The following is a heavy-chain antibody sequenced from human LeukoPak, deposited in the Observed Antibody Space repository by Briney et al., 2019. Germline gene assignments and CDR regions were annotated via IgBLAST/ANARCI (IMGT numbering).Heavy chain of an antibody. CDR3: ARDTSPSSRSSYFDALDM. CDR2: INQDGSKK. CDR1: GFTFSSYA. Sequence: GGSLRLSCAASGFTFSSYAMSWVRQAQGKGLEWVANINQDGSKKNYVDPVKGRFTISRDNTKNSLFLQMNSLRAEDTAIYYCARDTSPSSRSSYFDALDMWGQGTMVTVSS. J-gene: IGHJ3*02. V-gene: IGHV3-7*01. D-gene: IGHD6-13*01.